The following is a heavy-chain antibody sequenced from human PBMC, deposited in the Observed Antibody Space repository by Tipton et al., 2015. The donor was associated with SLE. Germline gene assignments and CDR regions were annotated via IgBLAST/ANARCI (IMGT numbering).Heavy chain of an antibody. Sequence: SLRLSCAASGFTFSSYAMHWVRQAPGKGLEWVSAISGSGGSTYYADSVKGRFTISRDNSKNTLYLQMNSLRAEDTAVYYCAKVVYDSSGYGLLRTGDAFDIWGQGTMVTVSS. CDR1: GFTFSSYA. CDR2: ISGSGGST. J-gene: IGHJ3*02. V-gene: IGHV3-23*01. CDR3: AKVVYDSSGYGLLRTGDAFDI. D-gene: IGHD3-22*01.